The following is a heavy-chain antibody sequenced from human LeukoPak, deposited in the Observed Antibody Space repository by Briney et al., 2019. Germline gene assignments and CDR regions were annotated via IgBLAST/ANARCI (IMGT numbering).Heavy chain of an antibody. Sequence: ASVKVSCKASGYTFTSYYMHWVRQAPGQGLEWMGIINPSGGSTSYAQKFQGRVTMTIDTSTNTTYMDLRTVTSDDTAIYYCARALPGAATAHNWFDPWGQGTLVTVSS. D-gene: IGHD6-13*01. CDR1: GYTFTSYY. V-gene: IGHV1-46*01. CDR3: ARALPGAATAHNWFDP. J-gene: IGHJ5*02. CDR2: INPSGGST.